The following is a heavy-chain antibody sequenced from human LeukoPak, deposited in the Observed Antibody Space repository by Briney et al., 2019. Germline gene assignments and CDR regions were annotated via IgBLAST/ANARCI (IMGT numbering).Heavy chain of an antibody. CDR2: INWNGGST. CDR1: GFTFDDYG. CDR3: ARGLDYSNANWFDP. V-gene: IGHV3-20*04. Sequence: GGSLRLSCAASGFTFDDYGMSWVRQAPGKGLEWVSGINWNGGSTGYADSVKGRFTISRDNAKNSLYLQMNSLRAEDTALYYCARGLDYSNANWFDPWGQGTQVTVSS. J-gene: IGHJ5*02. D-gene: IGHD4-11*01.